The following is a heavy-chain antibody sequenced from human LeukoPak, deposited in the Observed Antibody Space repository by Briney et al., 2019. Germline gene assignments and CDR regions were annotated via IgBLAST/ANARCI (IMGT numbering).Heavy chain of an antibody. Sequence: ASVKVSCKASGGTFSSYAISWVRQAPGQGLEWMGGIIPIFGTANYAQKFQGRVTITADESTSTAYMELSSLRSEDTAVYYCARSRSGYQLPFDYWGQGTLVTVSS. V-gene: IGHV1-69*13. D-gene: IGHD2-2*01. CDR3: ARSRSGYQLPFDY. J-gene: IGHJ4*02. CDR1: GGTFSSYA. CDR2: IIPIFGTA.